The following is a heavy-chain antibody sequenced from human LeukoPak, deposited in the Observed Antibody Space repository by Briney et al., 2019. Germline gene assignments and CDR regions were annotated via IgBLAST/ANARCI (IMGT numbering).Heavy chain of an antibody. CDR2: INHSGST. Sequence: PSETLSLTCAAYGGSFSGYYWSWIRQPPGKGLEWIGEINHSGSTNYNPSLKSRVTISVDTSKNQFSLKLSSVTAADTAVYYCARGRGYYDSSALDYWGQGTLVTVSS. CDR1: GGSFSGYY. V-gene: IGHV4-34*01. D-gene: IGHD3-22*01. J-gene: IGHJ4*02. CDR3: ARGRGYYDSSALDY.